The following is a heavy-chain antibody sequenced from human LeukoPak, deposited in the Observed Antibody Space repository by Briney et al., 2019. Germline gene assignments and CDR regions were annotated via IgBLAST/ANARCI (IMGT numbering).Heavy chain of an antibody. CDR1: GYTFTGYY. V-gene: IGHV1-2*06. CDR3: ARGCSSTSCYIGPFDP. D-gene: IGHD2-2*02. CDR2: INPNSGGT. J-gene: IGHJ5*02. Sequence: GGSLRLSCAASGYTFTGYYMHWVRQAPGQGLEWMGRINPNSGGTNYAQKFQGRVTMTRDTSISTANMELSRLRSDDTAVYYCARGCSSTSCYIGPFDPWGQGTLVTVLS.